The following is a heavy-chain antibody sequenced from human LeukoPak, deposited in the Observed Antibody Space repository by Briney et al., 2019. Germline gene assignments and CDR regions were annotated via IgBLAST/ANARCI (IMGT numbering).Heavy chain of an antibody. Sequence: GTSLRLSCAASGFIFSRSVMHWVRQAPGKGLEWVALIPYDGSNEYYADSVKGRFTISRDNSKNTLYLQMSTLRAEDTAVYYCAKDRGREKSYGLDCWGQGTLVTVSS. V-gene: IGHV3-30*04. D-gene: IGHD5-18*01. CDR3: AKDRGREKSYGLDC. CDR2: IPYDGSNE. CDR1: GFIFSRSV. J-gene: IGHJ4*02.